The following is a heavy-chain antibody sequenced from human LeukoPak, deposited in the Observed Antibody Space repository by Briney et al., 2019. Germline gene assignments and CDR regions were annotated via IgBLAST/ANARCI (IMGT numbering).Heavy chain of an antibody. CDR2: ISSSSSYI. Sequence: GGSLRLSCAASGFTFSSYSMNWVRQAPGKGLEWVSSISSSSSYIYYADSVKGRFTISRDNAKNSLYLQMNSLRAEDTAVYYCARDSIVVVPAAADYYYYYYMDVWGKGTTVTVSS. V-gene: IGHV3-21*01. CDR3: ARDSIVVVPAAADYYYYYYMDV. J-gene: IGHJ6*03. D-gene: IGHD2-2*01. CDR1: GFTFSSYS.